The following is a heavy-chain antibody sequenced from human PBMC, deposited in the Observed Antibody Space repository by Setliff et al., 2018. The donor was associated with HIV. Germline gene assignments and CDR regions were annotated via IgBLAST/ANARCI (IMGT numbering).Heavy chain of an antibody. CDR1: GGFMNNYS. D-gene: IGHD1-26*01. Sequence: SETLSLTCSVSGGFMNNYSWNWIRQPAGKGLEWIGRIYASGNSNYNPSLKSRVTISVDTSKNQFSLKLNSVTAADTAFYYCAGGRADAWEVLDSWGQGTLVTVSS. J-gene: IGHJ4*02. V-gene: IGHV4-4*07. CDR3: AGGRADAWEVLDS. CDR2: IYASGNS.